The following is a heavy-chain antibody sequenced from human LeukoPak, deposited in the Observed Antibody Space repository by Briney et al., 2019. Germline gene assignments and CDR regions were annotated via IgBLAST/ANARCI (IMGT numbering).Heavy chain of an antibody. D-gene: IGHD1-26*01. CDR1: GLTFSDYY. CDR3: ARALVGAGPSQYFQH. J-gene: IGHJ1*01. CDR2: ISSSGSTI. Sequence: GGSLRLSCAASGLTFSDYYMSWTRQAPGKGLEWVSYISSSGSTIYYADSVKGRFTISRDNAKNSLYLQMNSLRAEDTAVYYCARALVGAGPSQYFQHWGQGTLVTVSS. V-gene: IGHV3-11*01.